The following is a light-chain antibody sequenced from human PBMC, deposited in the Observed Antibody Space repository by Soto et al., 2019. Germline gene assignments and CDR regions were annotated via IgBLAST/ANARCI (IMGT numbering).Light chain of an antibody. J-gene: IGKJ5*01. CDR1: QSVSTRS. V-gene: IGKV3-20*01. CDR2: GAS. Sequence: MRFTHAAGTRSSSSGERGTLSCRARQSVSTRSLACYQQQPGQAPRLLISGASSRAADIPARFSGSGSGTAFTLPINRMEHEDFAVYYCQQYNNWSPITVGQGTRLEIK. CDR3: QQYNNWSPIT.